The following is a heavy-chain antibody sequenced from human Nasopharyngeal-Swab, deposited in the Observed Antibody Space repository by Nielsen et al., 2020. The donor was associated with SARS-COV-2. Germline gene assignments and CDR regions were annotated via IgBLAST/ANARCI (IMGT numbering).Heavy chain of an antibody. J-gene: IGHJ6*02. D-gene: IGHD6-6*01. V-gene: IGHV3-33*01. CDR2: IWYDGSNK. CDR1: GFSFSSYG. Sequence: GGSLRLSCAASGFSFSSYGMHWVRQAPGKRLEWVAVIWYDGSNKYYADSVKGRFTISRDNSKNTLYLQMSSLRAEDTAVYYCARDRRTIAARLYYYYGMDVWGQGTTVTVSS. CDR3: ARDRRTIAARLYYYYGMDV.